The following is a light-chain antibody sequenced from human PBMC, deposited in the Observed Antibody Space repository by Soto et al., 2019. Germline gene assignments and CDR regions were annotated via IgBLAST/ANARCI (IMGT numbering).Light chain of an antibody. CDR2: ADN. CDR1: SSNIGAGYD. V-gene: IGLV1-40*01. CDR3: QSYDTSLSGAI. Sequence: QAVLTQTPSVSGAPGQTITMSCTGSSSNIGAGYDVHWYQQVPGAAPRLLIYADNNRPSGVPDRFSASKSGTSASLAITGLQGEDEANYYCQSYDTSLSGAIFGAGTKLTVL. J-gene: IGLJ2*01.